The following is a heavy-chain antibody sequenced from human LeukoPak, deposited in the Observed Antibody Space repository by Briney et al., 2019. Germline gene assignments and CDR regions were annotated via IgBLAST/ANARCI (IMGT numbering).Heavy chain of an antibody. Sequence: QSGGSLRLSCTASGLTLSDHYIDWVRQAPGKGLEWVANIKQDGSEKYYVDSVKGRFTISRDNAKNSLYLQMNSLRAEDTAVYYCARDLEFEVPAAYAPHWFDPWGQGTLVTVSS. CDR3: ARDLEFEVPAAYAPHWFDP. V-gene: IGHV3-7*01. D-gene: IGHD2-2*01. J-gene: IGHJ5*02. CDR2: IKQDGSEK. CDR1: GLTLSDHY.